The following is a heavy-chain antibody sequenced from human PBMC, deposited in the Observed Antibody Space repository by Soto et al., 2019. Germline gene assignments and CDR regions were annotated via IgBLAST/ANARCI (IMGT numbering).Heavy chain of an antibody. V-gene: IGHV4-39*01. CDR3: ARMGGGTAAAGLFDY. Sequence: QLQLQESGPGLVKPSETLSLTCTVSGGSISSSSYYWGWIRQPPGKGLEWIGSIYYSGSTYYNPSLKRRVTISVDTSKNQFSLKLSSVTAADTAVYYCARMGGGTAAAGLFDYWGQGTLVTVSS. D-gene: IGHD6-13*01. CDR2: IYYSGST. J-gene: IGHJ4*02. CDR1: GGSISSSSYY.